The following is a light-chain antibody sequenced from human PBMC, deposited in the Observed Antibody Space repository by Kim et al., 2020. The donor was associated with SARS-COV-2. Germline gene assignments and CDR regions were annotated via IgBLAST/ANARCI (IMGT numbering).Light chain of an antibody. Sequence: QSALTQPASVSGSPGQSITISCTGTSSDIGGYNFVSWYQQHPGKAPKLMIHDVNKRPSGVSNRFSGSKSGNTASLTVSGLQAEDEAYYYCSSYTASSTLAFGGGTQLTVL. V-gene: IGLV2-14*03. CDR1: SSDIGGYNF. CDR3: SSYTASSTLA. J-gene: IGLJ2*01. CDR2: DVN.